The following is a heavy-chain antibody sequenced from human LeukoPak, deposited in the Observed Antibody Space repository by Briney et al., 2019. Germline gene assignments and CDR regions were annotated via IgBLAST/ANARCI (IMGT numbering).Heavy chain of an antibody. CDR2: INPNSGGT. CDR3: ARGDDYGDSAPLDY. CDR1: GYTFTNYD. V-gene: IGHV1-2*02. Sequence: ASVKVSCKASGYTFTNYDINWVRQAPGQELEWMGWINPNSGGTNYAQKFQGRVTMTRDTSISTAYMELSRLRSDDTAVYYCARGDDYGDSAPLDYWGQGTLVTVSS. D-gene: IGHD4-17*01. J-gene: IGHJ4*02.